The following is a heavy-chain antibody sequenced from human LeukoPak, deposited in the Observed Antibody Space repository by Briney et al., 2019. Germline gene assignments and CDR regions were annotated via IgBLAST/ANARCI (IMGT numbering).Heavy chain of an antibody. J-gene: IGHJ6*03. Sequence: GGSLRLSCAASGFTFSSYAMSWVRQAPGKGLEWVSAISGSGGSTYYADSVRGRFTISRDISKNTLYLQINSLRADDTAVYYCAKAHGIQFYMDVWGKGTTVTVSS. V-gene: IGHV3-23*01. D-gene: IGHD4-11*01. CDR3: AKAHGIQFYMDV. CDR2: ISGSGGST. CDR1: GFTFSSYA.